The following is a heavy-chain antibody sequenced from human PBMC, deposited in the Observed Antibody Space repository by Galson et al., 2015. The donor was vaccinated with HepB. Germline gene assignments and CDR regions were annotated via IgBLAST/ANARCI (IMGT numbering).Heavy chain of an antibody. CDR3: ARYGLTATFDY. CDR2: IKGDGSEK. Sequence: SLRLSCAASGFTFSTYWMSWVRQAPGKGLEWVANIKGDGSEKYYVDSVKGRFTISRDNAKNSLYLQMNSLRAEDTAVYFCARYGLTATFDYWGQGSLVTVSS. CDR1: GFTFSTYW. V-gene: IGHV3-7*01. D-gene: IGHD5-18*01. J-gene: IGHJ4*02.